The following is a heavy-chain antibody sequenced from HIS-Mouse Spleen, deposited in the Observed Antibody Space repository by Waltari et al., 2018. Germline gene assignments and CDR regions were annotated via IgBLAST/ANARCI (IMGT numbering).Heavy chain of an antibody. CDR3: ARIAEGYSSGWYAFDY. CDR2: IDWDDDK. CDR1: GFSLSTSGMC. J-gene: IGHJ4*02. V-gene: IGHV2-70*15. Sequence: QVTLRESGPALVKPTQTLTLTCPFSGFSLSTSGMCLSWIRQPPGKALEWLARIDWDDDKYYSTSLKTRLTISKDTSKNQVVLTMTNMDPVDTATYYCARIAEGYSSGWYAFDYWGQGTLVTVSS. D-gene: IGHD6-19*01.